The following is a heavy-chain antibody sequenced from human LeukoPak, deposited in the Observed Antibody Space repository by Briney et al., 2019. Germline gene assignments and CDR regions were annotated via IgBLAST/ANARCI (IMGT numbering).Heavy chain of an antibody. CDR3: ARVRGNYYFDY. V-gene: IGHV3-7*04. CDR2: IGQEGSDK. J-gene: IGHJ4*02. CDR1: GFTSSSHR. Sequence: GGSLRLSCAASGFTSSSHRMSWVREAPGEGQERVANIGQEGSDKDTVDSVKGRFTISRDSAKNSLYLQMNSLRAEDTAVYSCARVRGNYYFDYWGQGTLVTVSS. D-gene: IGHD3-10*01.